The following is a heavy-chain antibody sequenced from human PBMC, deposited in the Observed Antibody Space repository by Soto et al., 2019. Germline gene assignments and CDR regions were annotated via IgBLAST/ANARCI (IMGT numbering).Heavy chain of an antibody. D-gene: IGHD2-15*01. Sequence: QVQLVESGGGVVQPGRSLRLSCAASGFTFSSYGMHWVRQAPCKGLEWVAVIWYDGSNKYYADSVKGRFTISRDNSKNTLYLQMNSLRAEDTAVYYCSIEGTYCSGGSCYSHFDYWGQGTLVTVSS. CDR3: SIEGTYCSGGSCYSHFDY. J-gene: IGHJ4*02. CDR1: GFTFSSYG. V-gene: IGHV3-33*01. CDR2: IWYDGSNK.